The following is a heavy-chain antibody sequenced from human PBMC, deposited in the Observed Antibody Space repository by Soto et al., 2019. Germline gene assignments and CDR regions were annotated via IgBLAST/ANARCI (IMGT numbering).Heavy chain of an antibody. D-gene: IGHD6-13*01. J-gene: IGHJ6*02. CDR1: GGTFSSYA. CDR3: ASEYSSTDYYYYGMDV. Sequence: SVKVSCKASGGTFSSYAISWVRQAPGQGLEWMGGIIPIFGTANYAQKFQGRVTITADESTSTAYMELSSLRSEDAAVYYCASEYSSTDYYYYGMDVWGQGTTVTVSS. CDR2: IIPIFGTA. V-gene: IGHV1-69*13.